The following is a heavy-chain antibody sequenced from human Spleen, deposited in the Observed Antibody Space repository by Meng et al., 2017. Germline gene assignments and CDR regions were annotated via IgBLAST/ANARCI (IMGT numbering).Heavy chain of an antibody. V-gene: IGHV1-69*13. Sequence: SVKVSCKASGGMFSSSVIGWVRQAPGQGLEWMGGINLVFGTTNYAQKFQGRVTITADESTSTAYMALTRLTSEDTAIYYCARKAGNCISTTCYSLDYWDQGTLVTVSS. CDR3: ARKAGNCISTTCYSLDY. CDR1: GGMFSSSV. J-gene: IGHJ4*02. D-gene: IGHD2-2*01. CDR2: INLVFGTT.